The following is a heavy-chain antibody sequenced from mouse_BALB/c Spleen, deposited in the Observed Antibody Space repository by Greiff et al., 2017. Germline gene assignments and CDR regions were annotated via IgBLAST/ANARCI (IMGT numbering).Heavy chain of an antibody. Sequence: EVHLVESGGGLVKPGGSLKLSCAASGFTFSSYAMSWVRQTPEKRLEWVATISSGGSYTYYPDSVKGRFTISRDNAKNTLYLQMSSLRSEDTAMYYCERHVSTMITTGGGGPYAMDYWGQGTSVTVSS. CDR1: GFTFSSYA. CDR3: ERHVSTMITTGGGGPYAMDY. D-gene: IGHD2-4*01. CDR2: ISSGGSYT. J-gene: IGHJ4*01. V-gene: IGHV5-9-3*01.